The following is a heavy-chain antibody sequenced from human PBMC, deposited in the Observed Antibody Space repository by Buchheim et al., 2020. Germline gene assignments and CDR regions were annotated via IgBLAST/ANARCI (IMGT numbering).Heavy chain of an antibody. D-gene: IGHD3-16*02. V-gene: IGHV4-31*03. CDR3: ARSRIMITFGGVIVIDWFDP. CDR2: IYYSGST. CDR1: GGSISSGGYY. J-gene: IGHJ5*02. Sequence: QVQLQESGPGLVKPSQTLSLTCTVSGGSISSGGYYWSWIRQHPGKGLEWIGYIYYSGSTYYNPSLKSRVTISVEQSTHHFSLKLSSVTAADTAVYYCARSRIMITFGGVIVIDWFDPWGQGTL.